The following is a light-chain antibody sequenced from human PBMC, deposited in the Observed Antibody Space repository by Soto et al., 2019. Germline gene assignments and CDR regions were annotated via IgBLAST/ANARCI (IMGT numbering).Light chain of an antibody. CDR3: SSYTSSSIVV. CDR2: DVT. V-gene: IGLV2-14*03. Sequence: QSALTQPASVSGSPGQSITISCTGTSSDVGGYNYVSWYQHHPGKAPKLIVYDVTNQPSGVSNRFSGSKSGTTASLTISGLQAEDEADYYCSSYTSSSIVVFGGGTKLTVL. J-gene: IGLJ2*01. CDR1: SSDVGGYNY.